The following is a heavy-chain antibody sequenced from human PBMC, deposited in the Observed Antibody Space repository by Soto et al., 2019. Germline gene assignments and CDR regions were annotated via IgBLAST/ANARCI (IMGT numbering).Heavy chain of an antibody. V-gene: IGHV1-2*04. Sequence: ASVKVSCKASGYTFTGYYMHWVRQAPGQGLEWMGWINPNSGGTNYAQKFQGWVTMTRDTSISTAYMELSRLRSDDTAVYYCARDPSSSWQFYFDYWGQGTLVTVSS. J-gene: IGHJ4*02. CDR2: INPNSGGT. CDR1: GYTFTGYY. D-gene: IGHD6-13*01. CDR3: ARDPSSSWQFYFDY.